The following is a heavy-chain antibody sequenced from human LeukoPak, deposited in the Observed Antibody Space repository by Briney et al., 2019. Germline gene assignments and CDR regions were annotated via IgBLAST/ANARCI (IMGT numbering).Heavy chain of an antibody. CDR1: GGSISSYY. V-gene: IGHV4-59*01. Sequence: SETLSLTCTVSGGSISSYYWSWIRQAPGKGLEWIGYIYYSGSTNYNPSLKSRVTISVDTSKNQFSLKLRSVTAADTAVYYCARGYCSGGSCYSYYYYNYMDVWGKGTTVTVSS. CDR2: IYYSGST. J-gene: IGHJ6*03. CDR3: ARGYCSGGSCYSYYYYNYMDV. D-gene: IGHD2-15*01.